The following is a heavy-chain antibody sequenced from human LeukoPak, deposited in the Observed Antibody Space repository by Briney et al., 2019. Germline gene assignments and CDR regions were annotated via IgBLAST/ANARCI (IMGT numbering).Heavy chain of an antibody. V-gene: IGHV1-3*01. CDR3: ARYYSGYDYNWFDP. D-gene: IGHD5-12*01. CDR2: INAGNGNT. J-gene: IGHJ5*02. Sequence: ASVKVSCKASGYTFTSYAMHWVRQAPGQRLEWMGWINAGNGNTKYSKKFQGRVTITRDTSASTAYMELSSLRSEDTAVYYCARYYSGYDYNWFDPWGQGTLVTVSS. CDR1: GYTFTSYA.